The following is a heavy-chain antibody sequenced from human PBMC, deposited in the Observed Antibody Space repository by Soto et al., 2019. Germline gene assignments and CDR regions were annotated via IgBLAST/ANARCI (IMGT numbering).Heavy chain of an antibody. V-gene: IGHV3-53*01. Sequence: PGGSLRLSCAASGFTVSSNYMSWVRQAPGQGLEWVSIIYSGGTTYYADSVKGRFTISRDSSKNTLFLQVHSLRAEDTAVYYCVRAVAGTHFDYWGQGALVTVAS. CDR3: VRAVAGTHFDY. J-gene: IGHJ4*02. D-gene: IGHD6-19*01. CDR2: IYSGGTT. CDR1: GFTVSSNY.